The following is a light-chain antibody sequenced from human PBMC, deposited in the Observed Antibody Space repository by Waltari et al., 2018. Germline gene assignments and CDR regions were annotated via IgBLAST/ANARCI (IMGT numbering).Light chain of an antibody. V-gene: IGLV1-36*01. CDR2: YDD. J-gene: IGLJ2*01. CDR3: AAWDVSLNALI. Sequence: QSALTQPPSVSGAPRQRVTISCSGSSSNIGDSAVNWYQQFPGKSPKLVLYYDDLLPSGVSDRFSGSKSGSSASLAISGLQSEDEALYFCAAWDVSLNALIFCGGTKLTVL. CDR1: SSNIGDSA.